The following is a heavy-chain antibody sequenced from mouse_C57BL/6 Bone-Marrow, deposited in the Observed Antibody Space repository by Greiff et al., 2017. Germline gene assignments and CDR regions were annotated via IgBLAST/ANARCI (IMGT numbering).Heavy chain of an antibody. V-gene: IGHV1-19*01. CDR3: ARVWLRRFDY. J-gene: IGHJ2*01. D-gene: IGHD2-2*01. CDR1: GYTFTDYY. Sequence: VQLKESGPVLVKPGASVKMSCKASGYTFTDYYMNWVKQSHGKSLEWIGVINPYNGGTSYNQKFKGKATLTVDKSSSTAYMELNSLTSEDSAVYYCARVWLRRFDYWGQGTTLTVSS. CDR2: INPYNGGT.